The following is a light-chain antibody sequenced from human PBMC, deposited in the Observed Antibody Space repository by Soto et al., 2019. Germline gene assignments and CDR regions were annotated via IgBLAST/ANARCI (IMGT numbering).Light chain of an antibody. Sequence: EKVITHSPSTLSMSPGERATLSCRASQSVSSFLAWYQQKPGQAPRLLIYGASTRATGIPARFSGSGSGTEFTLTISSLQSEDFAVYYCQQYSNWPSWTFGQGTKV. CDR1: QSVSSF. J-gene: IGKJ1*01. CDR3: QQYSNWPSWT. CDR2: GAS. V-gene: IGKV3-15*01.